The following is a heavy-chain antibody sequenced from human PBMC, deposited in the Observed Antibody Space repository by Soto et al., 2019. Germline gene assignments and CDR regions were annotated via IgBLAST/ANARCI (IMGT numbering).Heavy chain of an antibody. J-gene: IGHJ4*02. Sequence: PWGSLRLSCAASGFTFSSYAMHWVRQAPGKGLEWVAVISYDGSNKYYADSVKGRFTISRDNSKNTLYLQMNSLRAEDTAVYYCARWLQSRQPHYFDYWGQGTLVTVSS. CDR1: GFTFSSYA. CDR2: ISYDGSNK. V-gene: IGHV3-30-3*01. CDR3: ARWLQSRQPHYFDY. D-gene: IGHD5-12*01.